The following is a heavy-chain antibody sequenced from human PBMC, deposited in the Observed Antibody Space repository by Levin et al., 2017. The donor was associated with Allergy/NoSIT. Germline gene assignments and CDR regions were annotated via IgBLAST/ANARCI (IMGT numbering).Heavy chain of an antibody. V-gene: IGHV6-1*01. Sequence: RSQTLSLTCAISGDSVSSNSAAWSWIRQSPSRGLEWLGRTYYRSKWYSDYTVSVKSRITFNPDTSKNQFSLQLNSVTPEDTAVYYCTRSRSDCSSNDCYEGFFDSWGQGTLVTVSS. J-gene: IGHJ4*02. CDR3: TRSRSDCSSNDCYEGFFDS. CDR2: TYYRSKWYS. D-gene: IGHD2-2*01. CDR1: GDSVSSNSAA.